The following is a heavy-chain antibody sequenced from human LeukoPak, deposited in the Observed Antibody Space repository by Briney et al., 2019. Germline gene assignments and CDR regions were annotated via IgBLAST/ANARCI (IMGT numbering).Heavy chain of an antibody. Sequence: SETLSLTCAVYGGSFSGYYWSWIRQPPGKGLEWIGEINYSGSTNYNPSLKSRVTISVDTSKNQFSLKLSSVTAADTAVYYCARRQYYYYYYMDVWGKGTTVTVSS. CDR2: INYSGST. CDR3: ARRQYYYYYYMDV. V-gene: IGHV4-34*01. J-gene: IGHJ6*03. CDR1: GGSFSGYY.